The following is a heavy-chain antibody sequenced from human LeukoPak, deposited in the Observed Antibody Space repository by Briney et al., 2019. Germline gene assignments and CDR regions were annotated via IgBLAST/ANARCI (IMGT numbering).Heavy chain of an antibody. V-gene: IGHV3-53*01. CDR3: ARDRGAMAGYYFDC. CDR2: IYTGGYT. CDR1: GFIVSANY. J-gene: IGHJ4*01. D-gene: IGHD6-19*01. Sequence: GGSLRLSCAASGFIVSANYMTWVRQAPGKGLEWVSFIYTGGYTYYPDSVKGRFTISRDNSKNTVYLQMDGLRADDTAVYYCARDRGAMAGYYFDCWGNGTLVTVSS.